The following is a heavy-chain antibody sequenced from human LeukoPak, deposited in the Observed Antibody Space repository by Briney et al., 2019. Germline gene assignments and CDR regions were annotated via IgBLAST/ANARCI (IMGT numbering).Heavy chain of an antibody. Sequence: PGGSLRLSCAASGSTFSDYGMHWVRQAPGKGLEWVAVVYYDGNKKYHADSVKGRFTISRDNSKHTLYLQMNSLRGDDTAVYYCARAKGTGSYAFWLDPWGQGTLVTVSS. CDR1: GSTFSDYG. J-gene: IGHJ5*02. D-gene: IGHD3/OR15-3a*01. CDR2: VYYDGNKK. V-gene: IGHV3-33*01. CDR3: ARAKGTGSYAFWLDP.